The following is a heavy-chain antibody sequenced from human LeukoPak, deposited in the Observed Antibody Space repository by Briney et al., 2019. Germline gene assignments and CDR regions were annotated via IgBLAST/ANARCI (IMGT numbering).Heavy chain of an antibody. CDR2: IKQDGSEK. Sequence: GGSLILSCASAGFTFSSYWMSWVRQAPGKWLEWVANIKQDGSEKYYVDSVKGRFTISRDNAKNSLYLEMKSMRAEDTAVYYCARVSVLLWFGELSPDAFDIWGQGTMVTVSS. CDR3: ARVSVLLWFGELSPDAFDI. D-gene: IGHD3-10*01. J-gene: IGHJ3*02. V-gene: IGHV3-7*01. CDR1: GFTFSSYW.